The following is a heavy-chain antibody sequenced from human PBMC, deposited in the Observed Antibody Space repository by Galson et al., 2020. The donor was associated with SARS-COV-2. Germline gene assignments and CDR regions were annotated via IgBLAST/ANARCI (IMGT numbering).Heavy chain of an antibody. V-gene: IGHV1-2*02. CDR1: GYTFTGYY. J-gene: IGHJ4*02. CDR2: INPNSGGT. CDR3: AVAGGDYEPSRYFDY. D-gene: IGHD4-17*01. Sequence: ASVKVSCKASGYTFTGYYMHWVRQAPGQGLEWMGWINPNSGGTNYAQKFQGRVTMTRDTSISTAYMELSRLRSDDTAVYYCAVAGGDYEPSRYFDYWGQGTLVTVSS.